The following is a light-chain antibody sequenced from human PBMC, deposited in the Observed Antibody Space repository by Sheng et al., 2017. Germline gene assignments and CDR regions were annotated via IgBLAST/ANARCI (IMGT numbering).Light chain of an antibody. CDR2: DNN. CDR3: GTWDSSLSAGV. Sequence: QSVLTQPPSVSAAPGQKVTISCSGSSSNIGDNLVSWYQQLPGTAPKLLIYDNNKRPSGIPDRFSGSKSGTSATLDITGLQTGDEADYYCGTWDSSLSAGVFGTGTKVTVL. CDR1: SSNIGDNL. J-gene: IGLJ1*01. V-gene: IGLV1-51*01.